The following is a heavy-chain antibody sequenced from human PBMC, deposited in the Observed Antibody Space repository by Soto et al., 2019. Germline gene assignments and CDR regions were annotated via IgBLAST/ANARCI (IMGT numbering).Heavy chain of an antibody. CDR3: ARASNYYDSSGYYFFWGDKEKVWLAFDI. D-gene: IGHD3-22*01. CDR1: GGSISSYY. J-gene: IGHJ3*02. V-gene: IGHV4-59*01. CDR2: IYYSGST. Sequence: SETLSLTFTVSGGSISSYYWSWIRQPPGKGLEWIGYIYYSGSTNYNPSLKSRVTISVDTSKNQFSLKLSSVTAADTAVYYCARASNYYDSSGYYFFWGDKEKVWLAFDIWGQGTMVTVSS.